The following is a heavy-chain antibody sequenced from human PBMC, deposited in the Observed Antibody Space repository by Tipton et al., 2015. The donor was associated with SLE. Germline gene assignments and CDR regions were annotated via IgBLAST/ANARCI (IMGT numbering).Heavy chain of an antibody. V-gene: IGHV4-61*09. CDR2: IYTAGGP. CDR3: ARAHGANYDFWGGYYADQPFDY. Sequence: TLSLTCTVSGDSISSATYYWTWIRQPAGKGLEWIGYIYTAGGPSYHPSLRSRVTISLDTSKNQFSLMLRSVTAADTAVYYCARAHGANYDFWGGYYADQPFDYWGQGTLVTVSP. J-gene: IGHJ4*02. D-gene: IGHD3-3*01. CDR1: GDSISSATYY.